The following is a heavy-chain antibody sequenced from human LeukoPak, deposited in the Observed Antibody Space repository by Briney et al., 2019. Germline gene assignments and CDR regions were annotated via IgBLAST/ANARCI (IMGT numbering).Heavy chain of an antibody. CDR1: GYTFTSYD. D-gene: IGHD6-13*01. CDR2: MNPNSGNT. J-gene: IGHJ5*02. Sequence: ASVKVSCKASGYTFTSYDINWVRQATGQGLEWMGWMNPNSGNTGYAQKFQGRVTMTRNTSISTAYMELSSLRSEDTAVYYCARDPSLYWYSLKSNWFDPWGQGTLVTVSS. CDR3: ARDPSLYWYSLKSNWFDP. V-gene: IGHV1-8*01.